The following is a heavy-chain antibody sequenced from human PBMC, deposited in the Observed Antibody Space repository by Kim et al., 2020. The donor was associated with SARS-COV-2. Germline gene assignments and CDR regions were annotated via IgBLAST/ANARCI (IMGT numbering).Heavy chain of an antibody. V-gene: IGHV4-34*01. Sequence: SETLSLTCAVYGGSFSGYYWSWIRQPPGKGLEWIGEINHSGSTNYNPSLKSRVTISVDTSKNQFSLKLSSVTAADTAVYYCARARRITMVRGAYAFDICGQVTMVSTSS. CDR2: INHSGST. CDR3: ARARRITMVRGAYAFDI. J-gene: IGHJ3*02. CDR1: GGSFSGYY. D-gene: IGHD3-10*01.